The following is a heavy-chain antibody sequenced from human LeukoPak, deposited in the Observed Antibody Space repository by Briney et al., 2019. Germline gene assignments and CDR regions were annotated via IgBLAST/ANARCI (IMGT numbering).Heavy chain of an antibody. D-gene: IGHD2-15*01. V-gene: IGHV3-30-3*01. CDR2: ISYDGSNK. Sequence: SGGSLRLSCAASGFTFSSYAMHWVRQAPGKGLEWVAVISYDGSNKYYADSVKGRFTISRDNSKNTLYLQMNSLRAEDTAVYYCARDIGCSGGSCSRAANYWGQRTLVTVSS. CDR3: ARDIGCSGGSCSRAANY. CDR1: GFTFSSYA. J-gene: IGHJ4*02.